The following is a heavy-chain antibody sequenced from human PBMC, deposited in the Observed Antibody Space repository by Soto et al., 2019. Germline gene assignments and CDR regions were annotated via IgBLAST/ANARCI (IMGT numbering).Heavy chain of an antibody. J-gene: IGHJ5*02. CDR1: GGSFGNSA. V-gene: IGHV1-69*01. CDR3: ANGVIWIGYFTVDA. D-gene: IGHD3-3*01. Sequence: QVLLVQSGAEVKKPGSSVKISCKASGGSFGNSAINWVRQTPGQGLEWLGGFIPVYRTLNYAQKFQGRVTITADESTGTAYMTLNSLASNDTAVYYCANGVIWIGYFTVDAWGQGTRVAVSS. CDR2: FIPVYRTL.